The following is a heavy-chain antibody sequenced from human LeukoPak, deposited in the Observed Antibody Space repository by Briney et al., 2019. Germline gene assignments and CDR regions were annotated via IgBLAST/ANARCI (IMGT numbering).Heavy chain of an antibody. CDR3: ATVEYSGSYGDGYYFDY. Sequence: ASVKVSCKVSGYTLTELSMHWVRQAPGKGLEWMGGFDPEDGETIYAQKFQGRVTMTEDTSTDTAYMELSSLRSEDTAVYYCATVEYSGSYGDGYYFDYWGQGTLVTVSS. CDR2: FDPEDGET. CDR1: GYTLTELS. J-gene: IGHJ4*02. D-gene: IGHD1-26*01. V-gene: IGHV1-24*01.